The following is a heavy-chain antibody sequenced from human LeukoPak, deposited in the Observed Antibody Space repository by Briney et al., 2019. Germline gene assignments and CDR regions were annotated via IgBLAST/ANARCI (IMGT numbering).Heavy chain of an antibody. D-gene: IGHD6-13*01. CDR3: ARDPYIAAAGRD. Sequence: SGGSLRLSCAASGFTVSSNYMSWVRQAPGKGLEWASVIYSGGSTYYADSAKGRFTISRDNSKNTLYLQMNSLRAEDTAVYYCARDPYIAAAGRDWGQGTLVTVSS. J-gene: IGHJ4*02. CDR2: IYSGGST. V-gene: IGHV3-66*01. CDR1: GFTVSSNY.